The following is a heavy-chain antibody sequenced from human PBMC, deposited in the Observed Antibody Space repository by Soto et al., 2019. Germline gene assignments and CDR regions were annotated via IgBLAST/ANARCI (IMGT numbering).Heavy chain of an antibody. J-gene: IGHJ4*02. CDR2: VSFDGSNK. V-gene: IGHV3-30-3*01. Sequence: QVQLVESGGGVVQPGRSLRLSCTASGFTFSTHAMNWVRQAPGQGLECVAIVSFDGSNKYFAYSVKGRFTISRYNTKNTVYLQMSGLTAEETAVYDCARDYTGITTGGGGRIDHWGQGTLVTVSS. CDR3: ARDYTGITTGGGGRIDH. CDR1: GFTFSTHA. D-gene: IGHD6-13*01.